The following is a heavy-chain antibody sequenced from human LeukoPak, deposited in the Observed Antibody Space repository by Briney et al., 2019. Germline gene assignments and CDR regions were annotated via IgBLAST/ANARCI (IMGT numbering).Heavy chain of an antibody. V-gene: IGHV2-70*11. CDR3: ARNRDSSGWYVGYMDV. CDR1: GFSLSTSGMC. Sequence: ESGPTLVKPTQTLTLTCTFSGFSLSTSGMCVSWIRQPPGKALEWPARIDWDDNKYYTTSLKTRLTISKDTSKNQVVLTMTNMDPVDTATYYCARNRDSSGWYVGYMDVWGKGTTVTISS. CDR2: IDWDDNK. J-gene: IGHJ6*03. D-gene: IGHD6-19*01.